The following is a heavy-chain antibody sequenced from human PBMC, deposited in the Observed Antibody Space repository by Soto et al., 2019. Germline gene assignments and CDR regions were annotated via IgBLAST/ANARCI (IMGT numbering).Heavy chain of an antibody. CDR1: GGSIGSYY. D-gene: IGHD3-10*01. Sequence: PSETLSLTCTVSGGSIGSYYWSWIRQPPGKGLEWIGYIYYSDSINYNPSLKSRVIISDDTSKNQFSLRLSSVTAADTAVYYCARASMVRGVISGSYYYYYGMDVWGKGTTVTVS. J-gene: IGHJ6*04. CDR3: ARASMVRGVISGSYYYYYGMDV. CDR2: IYYSDSI. V-gene: IGHV4-59*01.